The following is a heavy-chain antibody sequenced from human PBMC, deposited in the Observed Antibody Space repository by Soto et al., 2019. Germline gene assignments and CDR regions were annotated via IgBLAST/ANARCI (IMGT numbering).Heavy chain of an antibody. Sequence: EVQLVESGGGLVQPGGSLRLSCAASGLIVSDNYMSWVRQAPGKGLEWVSVIYSAGSTYYADSVKGRVTISRDNSKNTVYLQMNSLRAEDTAVYYCARNPEAPGGGEYWGQGTLVSVS. CDR1: GLIVSDNY. CDR3: ARNPEAPGGGEY. CDR2: IYSAGST. D-gene: IGHD2-15*01. V-gene: IGHV3-66*01. J-gene: IGHJ4*02.